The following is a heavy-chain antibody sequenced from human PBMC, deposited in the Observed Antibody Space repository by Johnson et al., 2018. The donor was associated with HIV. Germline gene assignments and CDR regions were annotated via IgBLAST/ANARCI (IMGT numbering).Heavy chain of an antibody. V-gene: IGHV3-13*01. CDR2: IGIAGDT. CDR1: GFTFSSYD. Sequence: VQLVESGGGVVQPGGSLRLSCAASGFTFSSYDMHWVRQATGKGLEWVSAIGIAGDTYYPGSVKGRFTISRDNSKNTLYLQMNSLRPEDTALYYCAKEVPDKFDVWGQGTMVTVSS. J-gene: IGHJ3*01. CDR3: AKEVPDKFDV.